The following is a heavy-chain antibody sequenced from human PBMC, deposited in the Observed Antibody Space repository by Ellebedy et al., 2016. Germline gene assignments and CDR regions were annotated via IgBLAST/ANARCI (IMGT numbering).Heavy chain of an antibody. CDR1: GFSFRNFF. V-gene: IGHV3-23*01. CDR3: YYGHYSGS. J-gene: IGHJ4*02. D-gene: IGHD4-17*01. CDR2: ISGDGETT. Sequence: GESLKISXVASGFSFRNFFMSWVRQVPGGGLEWLSTISGDGETTFSADSVKGRFAISRDNSRNTVFLLMNSLRAEDTAVYYCYYGHYSGSWGQGTLVTVSS.